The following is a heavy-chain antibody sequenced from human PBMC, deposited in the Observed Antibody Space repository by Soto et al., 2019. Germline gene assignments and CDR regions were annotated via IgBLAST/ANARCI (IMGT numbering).Heavy chain of an antibody. Sequence: GGSLRLSCAASGFIFSSYAMHWVRQAPGKGLEWVAVISYDGTNKYYADSVKGRFTISRDNSKNTLYLQMNSLRAEDTAVYYCASWDLRSDAFDIWGQGTMVTVSS. V-gene: IGHV3-30-3*01. CDR2: ISYDGTNK. D-gene: IGHD4-17*01. CDR1: GFIFSSYA. CDR3: ASWDLRSDAFDI. J-gene: IGHJ3*02.